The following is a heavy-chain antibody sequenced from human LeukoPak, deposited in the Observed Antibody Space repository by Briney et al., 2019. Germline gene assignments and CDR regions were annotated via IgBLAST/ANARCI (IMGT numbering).Heavy chain of an antibody. CDR3: AKQTYNYYYLDV. Sequence: GGSLRLSCAISGLTLHDHAMTWVRQAPGKGLEWVSTIVGDSSKTYYADSVKGRFTISRDNSNYMLFLHMNNLRAEDTAIYYCAKQTYNYYYLDVWGKGTTVSVSS. CDR1: GLTLHDHA. V-gene: IGHV3-23*01. CDR2: IVGDSSKT. J-gene: IGHJ6*03. D-gene: IGHD2-21*01.